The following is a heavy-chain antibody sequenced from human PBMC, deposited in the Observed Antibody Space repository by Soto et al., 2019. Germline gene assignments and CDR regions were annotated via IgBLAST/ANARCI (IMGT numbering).Heavy chain of an antibody. CDR1: GGSISSSSYY. J-gene: IGHJ4*02. D-gene: IGHD3-10*01. Sequence: QLQLQESGPGLVKPSETLSLTCTVSGGSISSSSYYWGWIRQPPGKGLEWIGSIYYSGSTYYNQSLKSRVTISVDTSKNQFSLKLSSVTAADTAVYYCATLSMVRGVTDYWGQGTLVTVSS. CDR3: ATLSMVRGVTDY. V-gene: IGHV4-39*01. CDR2: IYYSGST.